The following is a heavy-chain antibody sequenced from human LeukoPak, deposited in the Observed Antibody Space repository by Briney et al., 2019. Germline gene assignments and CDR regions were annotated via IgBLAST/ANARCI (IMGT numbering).Heavy chain of an antibody. CDR1: GGTFSSYA. J-gene: IGHJ4*02. CDR3: ARVRTVVPAAIDY. Sequence: GASVKVSCKASGGTFSSYAISWVRQAPGQGLEWMGGIIPIFGTANYAQKFQGRVTITADKSTSTAYMELSRLRSDDTAVYYCARVRTVVPAAIDYWGQGTLVTVSS. D-gene: IGHD2-2*01. CDR2: IIPIFGTA. V-gene: IGHV1-69*06.